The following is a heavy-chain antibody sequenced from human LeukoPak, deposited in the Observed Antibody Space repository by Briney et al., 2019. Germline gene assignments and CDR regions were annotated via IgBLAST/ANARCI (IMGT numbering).Heavy chain of an antibody. D-gene: IGHD2-2*01. J-gene: IGHJ3*02. CDR3: AKGRSSSSSLNAFDI. V-gene: IGHV3-30*02. CDR1: GSTFTSYA. CDR2: IRYDGSNE. Sequence: PGESLKISCTSSGSTFTSYAIHWVRQAPGEGLEWVTYIRYDGSNEFYADSVKGRFSISRDNLRNTVFLQMNSLRGEDTAVYYCAKGRSSSSSLNAFDIWGQGTMVTVSS.